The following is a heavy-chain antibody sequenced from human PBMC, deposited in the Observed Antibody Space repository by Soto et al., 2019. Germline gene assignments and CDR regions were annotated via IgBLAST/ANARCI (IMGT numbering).Heavy chain of an antibody. CDR3: ARGYDYGDYWAFDY. CDR1: GGTFSSYA. J-gene: IGHJ4*02. Sequence: SVKVSCKASGGTFSSYAISWVRQAPGQGLEWMGGIIPIFGTANYAQKFQGRVTITADESTSTAYMELSSLRSEDTAVYYYARGYDYGDYWAFDYWGQGTLVTVSS. CDR2: IIPIFGTA. V-gene: IGHV1-69*13. D-gene: IGHD4-17*01.